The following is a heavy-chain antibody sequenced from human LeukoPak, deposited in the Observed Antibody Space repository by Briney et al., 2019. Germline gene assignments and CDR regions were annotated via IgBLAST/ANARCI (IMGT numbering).Heavy chain of an antibody. CDR3: AKDSSYYDFWSGYSSYFDY. Sequence: GGSLRLSCAASGFTFSSYAMSWVRQAPGKGLEWVSAISGSGGSTYYADSVKGRFTISRDNSKNTLYLQMNSLRAEDTAVYYCAKDSSYYDFWSGYSSYFDYWGQGTLVTVSS. CDR1: GFTFSSYA. J-gene: IGHJ4*02. CDR2: ISGSGGST. V-gene: IGHV3-23*01. D-gene: IGHD3-3*01.